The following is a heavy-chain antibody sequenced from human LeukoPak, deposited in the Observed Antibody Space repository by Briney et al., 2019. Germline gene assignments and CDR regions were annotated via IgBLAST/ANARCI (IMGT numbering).Heavy chain of an antibody. CDR3: ARGRYSSGWSKYDY. D-gene: IGHD6-19*01. CDR1: GGSISSGGYY. CDR2: IYHSGST. Sequence: SSETLSLTCTVSGGSISSGGYYWSWIRQPPGKGLEWIGYIYHSGSTYYNPSLKSRVTISVDRSKNQFSLKLSSVTAADTAVYYCARGRYSSGWSKYDYWGQGTLVTVSS. J-gene: IGHJ4*02. V-gene: IGHV4-30-2*01.